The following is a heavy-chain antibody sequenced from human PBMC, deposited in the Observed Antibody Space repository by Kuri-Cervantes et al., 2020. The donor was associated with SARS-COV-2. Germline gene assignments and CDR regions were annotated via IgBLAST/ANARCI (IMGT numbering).Heavy chain of an antibody. D-gene: IGHD4-17*01. CDR3: AKDREVHDYGGSFDY. V-gene: IGHV1-69*04. CDR2: IIPILGIA. CDR1: GGTFSSYT. J-gene: IGHJ4*02. Sequence: SVKVSCKASGGTFSSYTISWVRQAPGQGLEWMGRIIPILGIANYAQKFQGRVTITADKSTSTAYMELSSLRSEDTAVYYCAKDREVHDYGGSFDYWGQGTLVTVSS.